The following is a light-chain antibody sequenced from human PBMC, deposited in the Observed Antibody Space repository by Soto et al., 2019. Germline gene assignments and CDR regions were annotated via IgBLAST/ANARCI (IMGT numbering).Light chain of an antibody. Sequence: EIVLTQSPGTLSLSPGETGTLSCRASQLVTTNYLAWYQEKPGQAPRLLISGASNRAPDIPDRFRGSGSGTEFTLTISRLEPEDFAVYYCHQYGNSPWAFGQGTKVELK. J-gene: IGKJ1*01. CDR1: QLVTTNY. V-gene: IGKV3-20*01. CDR2: GAS. CDR3: HQYGNSPWA.